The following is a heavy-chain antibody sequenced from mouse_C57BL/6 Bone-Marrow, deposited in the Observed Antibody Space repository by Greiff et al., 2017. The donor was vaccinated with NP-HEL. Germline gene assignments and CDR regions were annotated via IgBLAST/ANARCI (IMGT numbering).Heavy chain of an antibody. CDR1: GYSFTDYN. CDR3: ARSLSDITTVVATTRMDY. Sequence: EVQLQQSGPELVKPGASVKISCKASGYSFTDYNMNWVKQSNGKSLEWIGVINPNYGTTSYNQKFKGKATLTVDQSSSTAYMQLNSLTSEDSAVYYCARSLSDITTVVATTRMDYWGKGTSVTVSS. J-gene: IGHJ4*01. D-gene: IGHD1-1*01. CDR2: INPNYGTT. V-gene: IGHV1-39*01.